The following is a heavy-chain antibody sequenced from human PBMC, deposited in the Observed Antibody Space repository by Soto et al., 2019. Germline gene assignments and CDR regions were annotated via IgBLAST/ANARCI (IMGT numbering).Heavy chain of an antibody. V-gene: IGHV4-39*01. D-gene: IGHD3-10*01. CDR2: IYYSGNT. J-gene: IGHJ6*02. CDR3: ASGGFGELSPRGLIYYYYYGMDV. CDR1: GGSISSSSYY. Sequence: PSETLSLTCTVSGGSISSSSYYWGWIRQPPGKGLEWIGSIYYSGNTYYNPSLKSRVTISVDTAKNQFSLKLSSVTAEDTAVYYCASGGFGELSPRGLIYYYYYGMDVWGQGTTVTVSS.